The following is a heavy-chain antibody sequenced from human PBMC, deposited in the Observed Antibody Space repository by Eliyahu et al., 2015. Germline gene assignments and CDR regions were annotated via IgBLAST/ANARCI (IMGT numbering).Heavy chain of an antibody. D-gene: IGHD6-19*01. CDR1: GFTFSSSG. Sequence: QVQLVESGGGVVQPGRSLRXSCAXSGFTFSSSGQPRGRQAPGKGVEWVAVIWYDGSNKYYADSVKGRFTISRDNSKNTLYLQMNSLRAEDTAVYYCAREMAGNYFDYWGQGTLVTVSS. V-gene: IGHV3-33*01. CDR3: AREMAGNYFDY. J-gene: IGHJ4*02. CDR2: IWYDGSNK.